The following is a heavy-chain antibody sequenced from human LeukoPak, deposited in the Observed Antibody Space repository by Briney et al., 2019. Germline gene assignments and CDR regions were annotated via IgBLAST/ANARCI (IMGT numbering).Heavy chain of an antibody. CDR2: ISGSGFST. D-gene: IGHD3-22*01. CDR3: AKEALDYDSSGYYNRYFAL. J-gene: IGHJ2*01. Sequence: GGSLRLSCAASGFTFSKYGMSWVRQAPGKGLEWVSAISGSGFSTYYADSVKGRFTISRDNLKNTLYLQTSSLSAEDTAVYYCAKEALDYDSSGYYNRYFALWGRGTVVTVSS. V-gene: IGHV3-23*01. CDR1: GFTFSKYG.